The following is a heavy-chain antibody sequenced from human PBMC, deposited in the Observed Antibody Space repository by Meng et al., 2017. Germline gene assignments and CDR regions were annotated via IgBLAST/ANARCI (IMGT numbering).Heavy chain of an antibody. V-gene: IGHV4-39*07. Sequence: GSLRLSCTVSGGSISSSSYYWGWIRQPPGKGLEWIGSIYYSGSTYYNPSLKSRVTISVDTSKNQFSLKLSSVAAADTAVYYCAGTGGGSGTPLLDWGQGTLVTVSS. J-gene: IGHJ4*02. CDR3: AGTGGGSGTPLLD. CDR2: IYYSGST. CDR1: GGSISSSSYY. D-gene: IGHD3-10*01.